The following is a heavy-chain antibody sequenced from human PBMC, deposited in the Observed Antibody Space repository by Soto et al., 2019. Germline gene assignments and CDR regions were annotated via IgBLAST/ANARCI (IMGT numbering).Heavy chain of an antibody. CDR3: AKDPVGAVAGFPHY. J-gene: IGHJ4*02. V-gene: IGHV3-30*18. Sequence: GGSLRLSCAASGFTFSSYGMHWVRQAPGKGLEWVAVISYDGSNKYYADSVKGRFTISRDNSKNTLYLQMNSLRAEDTAVYYCAKDPVGAVAGFPHYWGQGTLVTVSS. D-gene: IGHD6-19*01. CDR2: ISYDGSNK. CDR1: GFTFSSYG.